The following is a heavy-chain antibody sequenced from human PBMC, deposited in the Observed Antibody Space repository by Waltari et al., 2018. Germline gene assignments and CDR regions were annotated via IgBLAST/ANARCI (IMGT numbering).Heavy chain of an antibody. Sequence: EVQLVESGGGLVQPGGSLKLSWEASGFNIDTSWAHWVRLAPGRGREWVFRMCGKGSNTNCADSVDSRFTMSRDNAKNTVYLQVNALRGEDTAVYYCARNKGYYDNSGYYFYDFGMDVWGQGTTVTVS. D-gene: IGHD3-22*01. CDR1: GFNIDTSW. J-gene: IGHJ6*02. CDR2: MCGKGSNT. CDR3: ARNKGYYDNSGYYFYDFGMDV. V-gene: IGHV3-74*01.